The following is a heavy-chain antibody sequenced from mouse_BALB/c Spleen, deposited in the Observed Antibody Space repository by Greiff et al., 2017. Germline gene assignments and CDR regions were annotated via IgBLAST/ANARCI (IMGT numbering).Heavy chain of an antibody. CDR1: GYSITSGYY. CDR2: ISYDGSN. CDR3: ARETTHTWFAY. J-gene: IGHJ3*01. Sequence: DVKLQESGPGLVKPSQSLSLTCSVTGYSITSGYYWNWIRQFPGNKLEWMGYISYDGSNNYNPSLKNRISITRDTSKNQFFLKLNSVTTEDTATYYCARETTHTWFAYWGQGTLVTVSA. D-gene: IGHD1-1*01. V-gene: IGHV3-6*02.